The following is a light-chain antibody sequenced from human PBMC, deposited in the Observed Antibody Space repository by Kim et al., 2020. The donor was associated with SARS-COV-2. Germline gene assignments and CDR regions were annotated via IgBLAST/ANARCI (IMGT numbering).Light chain of an antibody. CDR3: QRYYSYTSLL. Sequence: DIQMTQSPSTLSASVGDRVTITCRASQTIGTWLAWYQQHPGKAPKLLIYKASSLESGVPSRFSGGGSGTEFTLTISSLQPDDFATYYCQRYYSYTSLLFGGGTKVDIK. CDR1: QTIGTW. V-gene: IGKV1-5*03. CDR2: KAS. J-gene: IGKJ4*01.